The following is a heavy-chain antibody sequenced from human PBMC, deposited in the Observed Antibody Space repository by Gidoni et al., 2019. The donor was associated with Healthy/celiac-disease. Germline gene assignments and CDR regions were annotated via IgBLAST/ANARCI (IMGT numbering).Heavy chain of an antibody. Sequence: QLQLQESGPGLVKPSETLSLTCTVSGGSISSSSYYWGWIRQPPGKGLEWIGSIYYSGSTYYNPSLKSRVTISVDTSKKQFSLKLSSVTAADTAVYYCARHEGYSSSWYTTFDYWGQGTLVTVSS. V-gene: IGHV4-39*01. CDR2: IYYSGST. J-gene: IGHJ4*02. CDR3: ARHEGYSSSWYTTFDY. D-gene: IGHD6-13*01. CDR1: GGSISSSSYY.